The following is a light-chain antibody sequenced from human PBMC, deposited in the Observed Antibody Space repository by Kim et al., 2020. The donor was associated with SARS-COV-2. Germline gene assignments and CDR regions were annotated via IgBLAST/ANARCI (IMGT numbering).Light chain of an antibody. CDR1: QSISSY. CDR2: AAS. Sequence: DIQMTQSPCSLSASVGDRVTITCRASQSISSYLNWYQQKPGKAPKLLIYAASSLQSGVPSRFSGSGSGTDFTLTISSLQPEDFATYYCRQSYSTPPYTFGQGTKLEI. CDR3: RQSYSTPPYT. J-gene: IGKJ2*01. V-gene: IGKV1-39*01.